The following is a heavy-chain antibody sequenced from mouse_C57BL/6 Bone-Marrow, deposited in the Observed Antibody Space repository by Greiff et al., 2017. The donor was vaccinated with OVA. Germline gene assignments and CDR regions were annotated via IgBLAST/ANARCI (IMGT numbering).Heavy chain of an antibody. Sequence: EVMLVESGAELVRPGASVKLSCTASGFNIKDDYMHWVKQRPEQGLEWIGWIDPENGDTEYASKFQGKATITADTSSNTAYLQLSSLTSEDTAVYYCTTYFWFAYWGQGTLVTVSA. CDR1: GFNIKDDY. CDR3: TTYFWFAY. V-gene: IGHV14-4*01. J-gene: IGHJ3*01. CDR2: IDPENGDT. D-gene: IGHD2-1*01.